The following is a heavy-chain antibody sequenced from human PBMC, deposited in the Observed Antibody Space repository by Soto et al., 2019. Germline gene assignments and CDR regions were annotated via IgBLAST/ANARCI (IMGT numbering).Heavy chain of an antibody. Sequence: QVQLVQSGAEVKKPGSSVKISCKAFGGSFSDYAISWVRQAPGQGLEWMGGIIPIFGTPNYAQKFQDRVTFTAHESTNTAYMELSRLTSEDTAVYYCARDRAPHGWSYLDLWGKGTQVTVSS. CDR2: IIPIFGTP. D-gene: IGHD2-15*01. CDR1: GGSFSDYA. CDR3: ARDRAPHGWSYLDL. J-gene: IGHJ4*02. V-gene: IGHV1-69*01.